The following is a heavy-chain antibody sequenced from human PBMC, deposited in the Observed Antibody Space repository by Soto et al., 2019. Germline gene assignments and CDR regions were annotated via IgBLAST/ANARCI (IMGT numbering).Heavy chain of an antibody. J-gene: IGHJ5*02. D-gene: IGHD6-6*01. CDR2: INHSGST. Sequence: PSETLSLTCAVYGGSFSGYYWSWIRQPPGKGLEWIGEINHSGSTNYNPSLKSRVTISVDTSKNQFSLKLSSVTAADTAVYYCARDPSSSSRWFDPWGQGTLVTVSS. V-gene: IGHV4-34*01. CDR1: GGSFSGYY. CDR3: ARDPSSSSRWFDP.